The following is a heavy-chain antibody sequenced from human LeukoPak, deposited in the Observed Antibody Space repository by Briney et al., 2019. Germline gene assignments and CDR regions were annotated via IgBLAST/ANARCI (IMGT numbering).Heavy chain of an antibody. CDR1: GFIFDDYA. D-gene: IGHD2-15*01. CDR3: AVYCSGGSCYYRGDY. V-gene: IGHV3-43*02. CDR2: ISGDGGST. Sequence: PGGSLRLSCAAPGFIFDDYAIHWVRQAPGKGLEWVSLISGDGGSTFYADSVKGRFTISRDNSKNTLYLQMNSLRAEDTAVYYCAVYCSGGSCYYRGDYWGQGTLVTVSS. J-gene: IGHJ4*02.